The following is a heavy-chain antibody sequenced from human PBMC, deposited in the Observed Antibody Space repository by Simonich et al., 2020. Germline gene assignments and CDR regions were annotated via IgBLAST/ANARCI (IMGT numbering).Heavy chain of an antibody. Sequence: QVQLVQSGAEGKKPGASVKVSCKASGYTFTGYYMHWVRQTPGQGLEGIGWINPNSWGTNYAQKFQGRVTMTRDTSISTAYMELSRLRSDDTAVYYCARSHIAAAGTGYFQHWGQGTLVTVSS. V-gene: IGHV1-2*02. D-gene: IGHD6-13*01. CDR1: GYTFTGYY. CDR3: ARSHIAAAGTGYFQH. J-gene: IGHJ1*01. CDR2: INPNSWGT.